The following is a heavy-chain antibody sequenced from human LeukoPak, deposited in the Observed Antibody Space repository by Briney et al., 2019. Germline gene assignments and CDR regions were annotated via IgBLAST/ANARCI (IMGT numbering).Heavy chain of an antibody. D-gene: IGHD2-15*01. Sequence: GGSLRLSCVASELTLSNYGMNWVRQAPGKELEWVSSSAGSGGGGGTYYADSVKGRFTISRDNSKNTLFLHMNSLRVDDTAVYYCAKGTTGHCSGATCYPFDMWGQGTVVTVSS. CDR3: AKGTTGHCSGATCYPFDM. CDR1: ELTLSNYG. J-gene: IGHJ3*02. CDR2: SAGSGGGGGT. V-gene: IGHV3-23*01.